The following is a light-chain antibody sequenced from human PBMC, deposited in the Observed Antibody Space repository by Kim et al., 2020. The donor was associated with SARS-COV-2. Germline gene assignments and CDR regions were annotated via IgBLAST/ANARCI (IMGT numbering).Light chain of an antibody. CDR1: QSVSNTY. Sequence: EIVLTQSPGTLSLSPGERATLSCRASQSVSNTYLAWYQQKPGQAPRLLIYGASSRATGIPDRFSGSGSGTDFTLTISRLEPEDFAVYYCQQYGISPYTFGQGTKLEI. CDR2: GAS. J-gene: IGKJ2*01. CDR3: QQYGISPYT. V-gene: IGKV3-20*01.